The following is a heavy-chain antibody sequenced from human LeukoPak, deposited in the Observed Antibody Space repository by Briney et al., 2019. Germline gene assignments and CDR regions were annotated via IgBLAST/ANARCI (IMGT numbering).Heavy chain of an antibody. CDR3: ARDGDTIAAAVHYYYYMDV. V-gene: IGHV1-69*05. D-gene: IGHD6-13*01. J-gene: IGHJ6*03. CDR1: GGTFSSYA. CDR2: IIPIFGTA. Sequence: GASVKVSCKASGGTFSSYAISWVRQAPGQGLEWMGGIIPIFGTANYAQKFQGRVTITTDESTSTAYMELSSLRSEDTAVYYCARDGDTIAAAVHYYYYMDVWGKGTTVTVSS.